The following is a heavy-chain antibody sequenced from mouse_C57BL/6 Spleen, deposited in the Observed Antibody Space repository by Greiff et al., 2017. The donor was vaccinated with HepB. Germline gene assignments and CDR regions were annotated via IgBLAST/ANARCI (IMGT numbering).Heavy chain of an antibody. Sequence: EVQLQQSGAELVRPGASVKLSCTASGFNIKDYYMHWVKQRPEQGLEWIGWIDPENGDTEYASKFQGKATITADTSSNTAYLQLSSLTSEDTAVYYCTTWGSGYYWGQGTTLTVSS. J-gene: IGHJ2*01. CDR3: TTWGSGYY. D-gene: IGHD3-2*02. CDR2: IDPENGDT. V-gene: IGHV14-4*01. CDR1: GFNIKDYY.